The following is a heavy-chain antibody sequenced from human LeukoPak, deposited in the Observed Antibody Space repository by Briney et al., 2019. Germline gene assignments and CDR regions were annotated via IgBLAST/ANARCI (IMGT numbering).Heavy chain of an antibody. CDR3: AGGSIVGPSRFDY. CDR1: GFTFSSYS. Sequence: GGSLRLSCAASGFTFSSYSMNWVRQAPGKGLEWVSYISSSSSTIYYADSVKGRFTISRDNAKNSLYLQMNSLRDEDTAVYYCAGGSIVGPSRFDYWGQGTLVTVSS. J-gene: IGHJ4*02. V-gene: IGHV3-48*02. CDR2: ISSSSSTI. D-gene: IGHD1-26*01.